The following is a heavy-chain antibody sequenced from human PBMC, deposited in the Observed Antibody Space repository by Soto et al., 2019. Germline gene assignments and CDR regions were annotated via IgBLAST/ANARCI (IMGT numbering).Heavy chain of an antibody. J-gene: IGHJ4*02. CDR2: IYYSGST. V-gene: IGHV4-31*03. D-gene: IGHD3-22*01. CDR3: ARSTYADYYDSSGYPLLR. CDR1: GGSISSGGYY. Sequence: SETLSLTCTVSGGSISSGGYYWSWIRQHPGKGLEWIGYIYYSGSTYYNPSLKSRVTISVDTSKNQFSLKLSSVTAADTAVYYCARSTYADYYDSSGYPLLRWGQGTLVTVSS.